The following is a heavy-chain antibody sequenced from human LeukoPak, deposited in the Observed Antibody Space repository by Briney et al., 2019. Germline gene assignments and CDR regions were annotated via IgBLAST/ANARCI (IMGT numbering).Heavy chain of an antibody. CDR2: ISYDGGNT. D-gene: IGHD2-21*01. CDR3: ASGVVVLPTRY. J-gene: IGHJ4*02. V-gene: IGHV3-30*04. CDR1: GFSFSSYT. Sequence: GGSLRLSCAASGFSFSSYTMHWVRQAPGRGLEWVAVISYDGGNTYYADSVKGRFSISRDNSKNTVYLQMNSLRPEDTAVYYCASGVVVLPTRYWGQGTLVTVSS.